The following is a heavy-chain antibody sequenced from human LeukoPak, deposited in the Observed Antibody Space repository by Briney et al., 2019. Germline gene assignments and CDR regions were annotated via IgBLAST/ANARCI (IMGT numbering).Heavy chain of an antibody. CDR3: ARDLTEHYYDSSGYSDY. Sequence: GASVKVSCKASGYTFTSYDINWVRQATGQGLEWMGWMNPNSGNTGYAQKFQGRVTMTTDTSTSTAYMELRSLRSDDTAVYYCARDLTEHYYDSSGYSDYWGQGTLVTVSS. J-gene: IGHJ4*02. D-gene: IGHD3-22*01. V-gene: IGHV1-8*01. CDR2: MNPNSGNT. CDR1: GYTFTSYD.